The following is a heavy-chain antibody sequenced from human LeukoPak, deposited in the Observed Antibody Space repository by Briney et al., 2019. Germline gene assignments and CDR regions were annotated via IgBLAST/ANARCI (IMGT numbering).Heavy chain of an antibody. D-gene: IGHD3-3*01. CDR3: ARTETLTIFGVAVYNWFDP. Sequence: GSSVKVSCEASGGTFSSYAISWVRQAPGQGLEWMGGIIPIFGTANYAQKFQGRVTITADESTSTAYMELSSLRSEDTAVYYCARTETLTIFGVAVYNWFDPWGQGTLVTVSS. V-gene: IGHV1-69*01. CDR2: IIPIFGTA. J-gene: IGHJ5*02. CDR1: GGTFSSYA.